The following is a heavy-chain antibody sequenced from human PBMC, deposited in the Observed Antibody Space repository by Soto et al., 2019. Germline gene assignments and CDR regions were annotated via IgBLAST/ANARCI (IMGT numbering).Heavy chain of an antibody. J-gene: IGHJ3*02. CDR1: GFTFSTYN. CDR3: ARGIQQLWYRERAFDI. CDR2: ISSSSSYI. D-gene: IGHD5-18*01. Sequence: PGGSLRLSCAASGFTFSTYNMNWVRQAPGKGLEWVSSISSSSSYIYYADSVKGRFTISRDNAKNSLYLQMNSLRAEDTAVYYCARGIQQLWYRERAFDIWGQGTMVTVSS. V-gene: IGHV3-21*01.